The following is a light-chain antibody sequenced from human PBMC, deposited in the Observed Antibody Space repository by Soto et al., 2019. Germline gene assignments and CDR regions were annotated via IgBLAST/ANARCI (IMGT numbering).Light chain of an antibody. Sequence: IQLTQSPSSLSASVGDRVTITCRASQGIGSSLAWYQQKPGKPPRVLIYSTSTLQSGVPSRFSGSGSGTDFTLTISSLQPEDVATYYCQKYDSAPRTFGQGTKVEIK. CDR2: STS. J-gene: IGKJ1*01. CDR1: QGIGSS. V-gene: IGKV1-27*01. CDR3: QKYDSAPRT.